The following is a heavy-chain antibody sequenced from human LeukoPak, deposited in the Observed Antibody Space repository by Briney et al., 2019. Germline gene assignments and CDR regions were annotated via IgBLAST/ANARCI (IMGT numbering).Heavy chain of an antibody. Sequence: SETLSLTCTVSGGSISSYYWSWIRQPAGKRLEWIGRIYTSGSTNYNPSLKIRVTISVDTSKHQFSLKLSSVTAADTAVYYCARANMITFGGVIARLDAFDIWGQGTMVTVSS. CDR2: IYTSGST. D-gene: IGHD3-16*02. CDR3: ARANMITFGGVIARLDAFDI. CDR1: GGSISSYY. J-gene: IGHJ3*02. V-gene: IGHV4-4*07.